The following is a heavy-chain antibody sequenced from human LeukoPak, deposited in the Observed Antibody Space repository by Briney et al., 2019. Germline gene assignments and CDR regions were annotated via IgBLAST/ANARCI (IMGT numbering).Heavy chain of an antibody. D-gene: IGHD1-14*01. Sequence: GASVKVSCKASGYTFTDFGFIWVRQAPGQGLEWMGWVSTYNGDTEYAKKFQDRVTMTTESSTQTPFMELRNLRSGDTAVYYCARAESMALYFLYWGQGTLVSVSS. CDR1: GYTFTDFG. CDR3: ARAESMALYFLY. CDR2: VSTYNGDT. J-gene: IGHJ1*01. V-gene: IGHV1-18*01.